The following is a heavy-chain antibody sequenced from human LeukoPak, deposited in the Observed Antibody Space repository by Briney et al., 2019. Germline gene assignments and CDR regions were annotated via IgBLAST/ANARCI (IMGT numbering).Heavy chain of an antibody. J-gene: IGHJ6*03. D-gene: IGHD6-13*01. V-gene: IGHV1-69*13. CDR2: IIPIFGTA. CDR1: GGTFSSYA. Sequence: ASVKVSCKASGGTFSSYAISWVRQAPGQGLEWMGGIIPIFGTANYAQKFQGRVTITADESTSTAYMELSSLRSEDTAVYYCARGTQEYSSSWYMGIYYYYYYMDVWGKGTTVTISS. CDR3: ARGTQEYSSSWYMGIYYYYYYMDV.